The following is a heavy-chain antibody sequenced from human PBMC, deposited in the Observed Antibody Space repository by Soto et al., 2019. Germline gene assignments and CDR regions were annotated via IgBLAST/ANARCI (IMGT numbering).Heavy chain of an antibody. CDR1: GFTVSSNY. CDR3: ARDQGEIHSSSWYAH. V-gene: IGHV3-53*01. Sequence: GGSLRLSCAASGFTVSSNYMSWVRQAPGKGLEWVSVIYSGGSTYYADSVKGRFTISRDNSKNTLYLQMNSLRAEDTAVYYCARDQGEIHSSSWYAHWGQGTLVTVSS. J-gene: IGHJ5*02. CDR2: IYSGGST. D-gene: IGHD6-13*01.